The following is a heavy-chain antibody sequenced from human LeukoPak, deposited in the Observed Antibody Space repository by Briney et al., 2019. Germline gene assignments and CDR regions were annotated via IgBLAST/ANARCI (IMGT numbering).Heavy chain of an antibody. J-gene: IGHJ4*02. D-gene: IGHD2-15*01. CDR1: GYSFSSYW. V-gene: IGHV5-51*01. CDR3: ARHRKDIGFDS. Sequence: GESLQISCKGSGYSFSSYWIGWVRQMPGKGLEWMGIIYPDDSDTRYSPSFQGQVTISADKSASTAYLQWSSLKAADTAMYYCARHRKDIGFDSWGQGTLVTVSS. CDR2: IYPDDSDT.